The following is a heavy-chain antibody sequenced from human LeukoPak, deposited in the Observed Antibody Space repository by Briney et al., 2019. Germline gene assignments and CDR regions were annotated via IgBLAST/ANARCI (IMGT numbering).Heavy chain of an antibody. CDR3: ASRTGISPPRLRFLEWLSPDPHYYYYGMGV. J-gene: IGHJ6*02. Sequence: ASVKVSCKASGYTFTSYYMHWVRQAPGQGLEWMGIINPSGGSTSYAPKFQGRVTMTRDTSTSTVYMELSSLRSEDTAVYYCASRTGISPPRLRFLEWLSPDPHYYYYGMGVWGQGTTVTVSS. D-gene: IGHD3-3*01. V-gene: IGHV1-46*01. CDR1: GYTFTSYY. CDR2: INPSGGST.